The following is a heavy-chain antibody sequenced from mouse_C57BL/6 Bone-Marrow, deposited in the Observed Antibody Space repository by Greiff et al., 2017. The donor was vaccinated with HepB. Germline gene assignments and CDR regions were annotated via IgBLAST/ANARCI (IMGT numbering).Heavy chain of an antibody. J-gene: IGHJ2*01. CDR2: INPYNGGT. D-gene: IGHD1-1*01. V-gene: IGHV1-19*01. CDR3: ARGTVVATSRYFDY. Sequence: VQLQQSGPVLVKPGASVKMSCKASGYTFTDYYMNWVKQSHGKSLEWIGVINPYNGGTSYNQKFKGKATLTVDKSSSTAYMELNSLTSEDSAVYYCARGTVVATSRYFDYWGQGTTLTVSS. CDR1: GYTFTDYY.